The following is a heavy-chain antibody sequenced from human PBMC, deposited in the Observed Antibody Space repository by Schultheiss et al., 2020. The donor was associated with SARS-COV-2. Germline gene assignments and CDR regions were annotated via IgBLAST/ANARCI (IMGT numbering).Heavy chain of an antibody. D-gene: IGHD1-26*01. CDR3: ARVLGLVGASPFDS. J-gene: IGHJ4*02. V-gene: IGHV3-53*01. CDR2: IGTAGDT. Sequence: GGSLRLSCAASGFTVSSNYMSWVRQAPGKGLEWVSAIGTAGDTYYPGSVKGRFTISRDNAKNSLYLQMNSLRAEDTAVYYCARVLGLVGASPFDSWGQGALVTVSS. CDR1: GFTVSSNY.